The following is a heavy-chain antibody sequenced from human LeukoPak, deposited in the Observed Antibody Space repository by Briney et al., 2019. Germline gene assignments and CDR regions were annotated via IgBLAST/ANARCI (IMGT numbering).Heavy chain of an antibody. V-gene: IGHV3-48*04. CDR3: AKVKVPGSGTLEGFDY. CDR1: VITFSDDS. D-gene: IGHD3-10*01. J-gene: IGHJ4*02. CDR2: ISPASKTI. Sequence: PGGSLRLSCAASVITFSDDSMNWVRQAPGSGLEWVAYISPASKTIKYADSVKGRFTISRDNAKKSLYLQMNSLRAEDTALYYCAKVKVPGSGTLEGFDYWGQGTLVTVSS.